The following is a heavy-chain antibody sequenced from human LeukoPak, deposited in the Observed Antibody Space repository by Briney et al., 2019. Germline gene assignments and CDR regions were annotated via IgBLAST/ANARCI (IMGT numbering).Heavy chain of an antibody. D-gene: IGHD6-6*01. V-gene: IGHV4-59*01. Sequence: SETLSLTCTVSGGSISSYYWSWIRQPPGKGLEWMGYIYYSGSTNYNPSLKSRVTISVDTSKNQFSLKLSSVTAADTAVYYCARDGDSSSLYNWFDPWGQGTLVTVSS. CDR2: IYYSGST. CDR3: ARDGDSSSLYNWFDP. J-gene: IGHJ5*02. CDR1: GGSISSYY.